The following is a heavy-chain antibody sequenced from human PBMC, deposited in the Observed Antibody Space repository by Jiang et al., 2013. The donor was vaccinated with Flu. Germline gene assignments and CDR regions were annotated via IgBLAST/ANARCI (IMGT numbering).Heavy chain of an antibody. D-gene: IGHD4-17*01. Sequence: GAEVKKPGESLKISCKGSGYSFTSYWIGWVRQMLGKGLEWMGIIYPGDSDTRYSPSFQGQVTISADKSISTAYLQWSSLKASDTAMYYCARLDYGDPVATNHFDYWGQGTLVTVSS. CDR2: IYPGDSDT. CDR1: GYSFTSYW. V-gene: IGHV5-51*01. J-gene: IGHJ4*02. CDR3: ARLDYGDPVATNHFDY.